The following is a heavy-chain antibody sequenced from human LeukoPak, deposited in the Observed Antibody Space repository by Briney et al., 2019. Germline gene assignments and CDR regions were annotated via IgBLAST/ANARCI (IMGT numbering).Heavy chain of an antibody. CDR1: GFTFSDYY. CDR2: ISSSGSTI. Sequence: GGSLRLSCAASGFTFSDYYMSWIRQAPGKGLEWVSYISSSGSTIYYADSVKGRFTISRDNAKNSLYLQMNSLRAEDTAVYYCARVPGGIYSSSLVQIPGLDPGYFDYWGQGTLVTVSS. CDR3: ARVPGGIYSSSLVQIPGLDPGYFDY. V-gene: IGHV3-11*01. D-gene: IGHD6-13*01. J-gene: IGHJ4*02.